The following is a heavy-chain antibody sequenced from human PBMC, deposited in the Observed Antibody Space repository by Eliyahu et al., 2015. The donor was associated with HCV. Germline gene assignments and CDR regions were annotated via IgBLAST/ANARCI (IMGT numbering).Heavy chain of an antibody. J-gene: IGHJ5*02. V-gene: IGHV4-59*01. D-gene: IGHD6-19*01. CDR2: IHXSGXT. Sequence: QVQLQESGPGLVKPGGSITTYYWXWIRQPPGKGLEWIGYIHXSGXTNYNPSLKSRVTISVDTSKNQFSLNLTSVTAADTAMYYCASGGGGIAVTGTGGWFDPWGQGTLVTVSS. CDR3: ASGGGGIAVTGTGGWFDP. CDR1: GSITTYY.